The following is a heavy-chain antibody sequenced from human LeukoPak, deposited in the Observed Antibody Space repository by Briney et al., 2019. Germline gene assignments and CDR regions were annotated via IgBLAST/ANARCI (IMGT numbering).Heavy chain of an antibody. V-gene: IGHV3-7*01. D-gene: IGHD2-21*01. J-gene: IGHJ4*02. CDR1: GLFFSSHW. Sequence: GGSLRLSCAASGLFFSSHWMSWVRQAPGKGLEWVASINQDGGVKHHVDSVKGRFTISRDNANDLLFLQMISLRAEDTAVYFCARLQGDYTTYDYWGQGALVTVSS. CDR2: INQDGGVK. CDR3: ARLQGDYTTYDY.